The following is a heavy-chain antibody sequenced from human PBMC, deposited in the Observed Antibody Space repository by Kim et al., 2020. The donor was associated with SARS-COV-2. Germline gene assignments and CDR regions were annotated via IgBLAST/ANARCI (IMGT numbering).Heavy chain of an antibody. Sequence: ASVKVSCKTSGYIFSIYGFSWVRQAPGQGLEWMGWINTKDGDTKYVQKFQDRVTMTTDSSTSTAYMELRSLKFDDTAVYYCVRGSWGGVNDYWGQGTLV. D-gene: IGHD3-16*01. CDR3: VRGSWGGVNDY. CDR1: GYIFSIYG. J-gene: IGHJ4*02. V-gene: IGHV1-18*01. CDR2: INTKDGDT.